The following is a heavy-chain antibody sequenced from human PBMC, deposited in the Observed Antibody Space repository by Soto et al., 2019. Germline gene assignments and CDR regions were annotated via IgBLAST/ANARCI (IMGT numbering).Heavy chain of an antibody. CDR2: IYSGGST. J-gene: IGHJ3*02. CDR3: ARGMTDPSDAFDI. V-gene: IGHV3-53*04. CDR1: GFTVSSNY. Sequence: GGSLRLSCAASGFTVSSNYMSWVRQAPGKGLEWVSVIYSGGSTYYADSVKGRFTISRHNAKNTLYLQMNSLRAEDTAVYYCARGMTDPSDAFDIWGQGTMVTVSS.